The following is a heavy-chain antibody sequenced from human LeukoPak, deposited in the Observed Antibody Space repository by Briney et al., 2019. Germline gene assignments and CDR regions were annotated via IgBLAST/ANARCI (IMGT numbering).Heavy chain of an antibody. J-gene: IGHJ4*02. V-gene: IGHV3-23*01. CDR1: GFTFSSYA. Sequence: PGGSLRLSCAASGFTFSSYALSWVRLAPGKGLEWVSSISAGGGTTYYTDSVKGRITISRDQSKNTLYLQMNSLRAEDTAVYYCARDRAKQWLDYWGQGTLVTVSS. CDR2: ISAGGGTT. D-gene: IGHD6-19*01. CDR3: ARDRAKQWLDY.